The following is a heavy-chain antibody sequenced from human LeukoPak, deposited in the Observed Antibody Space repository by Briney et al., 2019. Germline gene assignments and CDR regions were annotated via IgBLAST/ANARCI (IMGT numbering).Heavy chain of an antibody. V-gene: IGHV3-74*01. J-gene: IGHJ4*02. D-gene: IGHD3-10*01. CDR1: GFTFRSYW. CDR2: IHSDGSST. Sequence: GGSLRLSCAASGFTFRSYWMHWVRQAPGKGLVWVSHIHSDGSSTSYADSVQGRFTISRDNAKSTLYLQMNSLRAEDTAVYYCARHNYGYDYWGQGTLVTVSS. CDR3: ARHNYGYDY.